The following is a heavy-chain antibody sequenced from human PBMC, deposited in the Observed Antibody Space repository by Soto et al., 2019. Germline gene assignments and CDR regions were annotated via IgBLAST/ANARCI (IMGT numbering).Heavy chain of an antibody. CDR1: GFTFSSYA. J-gene: IGHJ4*02. CDR2: ISYDGSNK. D-gene: IGHD3-10*01. CDR3: ARYGSGSYN. V-gene: IGHV3-30-3*01. Sequence: GGSLRLSCAASGFTFSSYAMHWVRQAPGRGLEWVAVISYDGSNKYYADSVKGRFTISRDNSKNTLYLQMNSLRAEDTAVYYCARYGSGSYNWGQGTLVTVSS.